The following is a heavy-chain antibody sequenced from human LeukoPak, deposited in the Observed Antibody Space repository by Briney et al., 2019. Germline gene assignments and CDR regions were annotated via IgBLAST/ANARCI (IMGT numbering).Heavy chain of an antibody. Sequence: PGGSLRLSYAASGFTFSIYWMSWVRLAPGKGLEWLANIKGDGSEKWYVDSVKGRFTISRDNVQNSVYLQMNSLRAEDTAVYYCARDEYRSRWLHPWGQGTLVTVTS. V-gene: IGHV3-7*01. CDR3: ARDEYRSRWLHP. D-gene: IGHD4-11*01. CDR1: GFTFSIYW. CDR2: IKGDGSEK. J-gene: IGHJ5*02.